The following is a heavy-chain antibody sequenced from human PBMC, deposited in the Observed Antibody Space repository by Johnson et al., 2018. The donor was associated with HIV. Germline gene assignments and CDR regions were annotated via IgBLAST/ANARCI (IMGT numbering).Heavy chain of an antibody. Sequence: QVLLVESGGGVVQPGGSLRLSCAASGFTFSSYGMHWVRQAPGKGLEWVAFIRYDGSNKYYADSVKGRFTISRDNSKNTLYLQMNSLRAEDTAVYYCGMSGVEDDAFDVWGQGTMVTVSS. D-gene: IGHD7-27*01. V-gene: IGHV3-30*02. CDR2: IRYDGSNK. CDR1: GFTFSSYG. J-gene: IGHJ3*01. CDR3: GMSGVEDDAFDV.